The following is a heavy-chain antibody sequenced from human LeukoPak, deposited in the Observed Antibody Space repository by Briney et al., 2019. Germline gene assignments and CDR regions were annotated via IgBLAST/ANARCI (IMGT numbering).Heavy chain of an antibody. CDR2: MNSISGGT. CDR1: GYTFTGYY. D-gene: IGHD2-21*02. CDR3: ATNPYVTFYSMDV. V-gene: IGHV1-2*02. Sequence: ASVKVSCKASGYTFTGYYIHWMRQAPGQGLEWMGWMNSISGGTQYAQKFQGRVTTTSDTSISTAYMELNRLTSDDTAVYYCATNPYVTFYSMDVWGQGTTVTV. J-gene: IGHJ6*02.